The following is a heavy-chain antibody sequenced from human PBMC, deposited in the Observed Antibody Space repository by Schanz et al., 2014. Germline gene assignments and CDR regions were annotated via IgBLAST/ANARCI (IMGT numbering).Heavy chain of an antibody. D-gene: IGHD6-19*01. J-gene: IGHJ6*03. CDR1: GYTFTDYG. V-gene: IGHV1-18*01. Sequence: QVQVVQSGAEVKKPGASVKVSCKASGYTFTDYGVIWVRQAPGQGLEWMGWISPYNGNTNYAQKLQGRVTMTADTSTSTAYMDLRSLRSDDTALYYCARLGTGMAVAGSVIDSYYYYMDVWGEGTTVTVSS. CDR2: ISPYNGNT. CDR3: ARLGTGMAVAGSVIDSYYYYMDV.